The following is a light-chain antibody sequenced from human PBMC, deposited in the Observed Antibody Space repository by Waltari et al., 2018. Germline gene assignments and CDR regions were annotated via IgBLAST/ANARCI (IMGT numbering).Light chain of an antibody. CDR1: SSDVGDYNL. V-gene: IGLV2-23*02. Sequence: QSALTQPASVSGSPGQSITISCTGTSSDVGDYNLVSWYQQHAGQVPKLIIYEVNKRPSGFSTRFAGSRSGNTASLTISGLQAEEEATYFGCSYAGTTSWLFGGGTKVTVL. CDR2: EVN. CDR3: CSYAGTTSWL. J-gene: IGLJ3*02.